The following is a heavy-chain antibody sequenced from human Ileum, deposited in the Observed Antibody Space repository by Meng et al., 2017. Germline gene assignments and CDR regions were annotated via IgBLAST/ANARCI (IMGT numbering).Heavy chain of an antibody. CDR2: IFHTGST. CDR3: ATNKNKKIDY. D-gene: IGHD2/OR15-2a*01. V-gene: IGHV4-4*02. Sequence: QGRLQESGPGLGGPSGTLSLTCVVFGDSISSSNWWNWVRRPPGKWLEWIGEIFHTGSTNYNPSLKSRVTISADKSKNQFSLNLSSVTAADTAVYYCATNKNKKIDYWGQGTLVTVSS. CDR1: GDSISSSNW. J-gene: IGHJ4*02.